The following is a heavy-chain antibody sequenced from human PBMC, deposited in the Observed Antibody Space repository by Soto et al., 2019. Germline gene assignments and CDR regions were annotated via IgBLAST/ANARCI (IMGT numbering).Heavy chain of an antibody. CDR3: ARSIAAAGSRGYDP. V-gene: IGHV1-69*02. CDR2: IIPILGIA. CDR1: GGTFSSYT. D-gene: IGHD6-13*01. J-gene: IGHJ5*02. Sequence: SVKVSCKASGGTFSSYTISWVRQAPGQGLEWMGRIIPILGIANYAQKFQGRVTITADKSTSTAYMELSSLRSEDTAVYYCARSIAAAGSRGYDPWGQGTLVTVSS.